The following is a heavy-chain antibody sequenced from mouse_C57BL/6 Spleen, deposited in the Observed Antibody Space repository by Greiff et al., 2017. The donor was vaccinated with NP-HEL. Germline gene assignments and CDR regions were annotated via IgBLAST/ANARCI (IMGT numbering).Heavy chain of an antibody. V-gene: IGHV1-55*01. CDR1: GYTFTSYW. J-gene: IGHJ3*01. CDR3: ARRAYYGSSLAWFAY. Sequence: QVQLQQPGAELVKPGASVKMCCKASGYTFTSYWITWVKQRPGQGLEWIGDIYPGSGSTNYNEKFKSKATLTVDTSSSTAYMQLSSLTSEDSAVYYCARRAYYGSSLAWFAYWGQGTLVTVSA. CDR2: IYPGSGST. D-gene: IGHD1-1*01.